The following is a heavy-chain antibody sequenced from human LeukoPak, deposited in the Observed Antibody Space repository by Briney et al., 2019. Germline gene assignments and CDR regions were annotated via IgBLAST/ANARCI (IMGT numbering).Heavy chain of an antibody. J-gene: IGHJ4*02. CDR1: GFTLSSYS. V-gene: IGHV3-21*01. CDR3: ARVSSSNYFDY. D-gene: IGHD6-6*01. Sequence: GGSLRLSCAASGFTLSSYSMNWVRQAPGKGLEWVSSISSSSSYIYYADSVKGRFTISRDNAKNSLYLQMNSLRAEDTAVYYCARVSSSNYFDYWGQGTLVTVSS. CDR2: ISSSSSYI.